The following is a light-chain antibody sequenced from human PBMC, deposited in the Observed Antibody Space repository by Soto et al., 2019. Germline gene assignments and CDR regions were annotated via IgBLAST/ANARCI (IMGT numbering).Light chain of an antibody. J-gene: IGLJ2*01. Sequence: QPVPTQSPSASASLGASVKLTCTLSSGHSSYAIAWHQQQPEKGPRYLMKLNIDGSHSKGDGIPDRFSGSSSGAERYLTISSLQSEDEADYYCQTWGPGTLFGGGTKLTVL. V-gene: IGLV4-69*01. CDR3: QTWGPGTL. CDR2: LNIDGSH. CDR1: SGHSSYA.